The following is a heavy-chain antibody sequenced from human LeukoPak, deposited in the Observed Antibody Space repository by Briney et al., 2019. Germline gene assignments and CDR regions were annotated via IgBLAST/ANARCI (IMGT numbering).Heavy chain of an antibody. CDR1: GYTFTSYG. Sequence: ASVKVSCKASGYTFTSYGIRWVRQASGQGLEWMGWISAYNGNTNYAQKLQGRVTMTTDTSTSTAYMELRSLRSDDTAVYYCARDKDVDSNSWYVSAWYDYWGQGTLVTVSS. CDR3: ARDKDVDSNSWYVSAWYDY. CDR2: ISAYNGNT. V-gene: IGHV1-18*01. J-gene: IGHJ4*02. D-gene: IGHD6-13*01.